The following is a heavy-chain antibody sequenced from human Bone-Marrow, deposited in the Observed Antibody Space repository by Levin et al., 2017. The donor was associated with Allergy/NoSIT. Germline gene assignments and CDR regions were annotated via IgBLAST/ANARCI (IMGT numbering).Heavy chain of an antibody. V-gene: IGHV3-15*01. CDR3: RTTNY. CDR1: GFTFSSAW. Sequence: GESLKISCVASGFTFSSAWMSWVRQAPGKGLEWVGRIKSISDGETTDYAAPVQGRFTISRDDSKNTVYLQMNSLKNEDTAVYYCRTTNYWGQGTLVSVSS. J-gene: IGHJ4*02. CDR2: IKSISDGETT.